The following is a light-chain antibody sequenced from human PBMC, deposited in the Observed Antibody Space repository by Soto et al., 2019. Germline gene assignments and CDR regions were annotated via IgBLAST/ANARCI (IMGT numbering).Light chain of an antibody. CDR3: QQRSNWPSEIT. Sequence: EIVLTQSPATRSLSPGERATLSCRASQSVSSYLAWYQQKPGQAPRLLIYDASNRATGIPARFSGSGSGTDFTLTISSLEPEDFAVYYCQQRSNWPSEITFGPGTKVDIK. CDR2: DAS. J-gene: IGKJ3*01. CDR1: QSVSSY. V-gene: IGKV3-11*01.